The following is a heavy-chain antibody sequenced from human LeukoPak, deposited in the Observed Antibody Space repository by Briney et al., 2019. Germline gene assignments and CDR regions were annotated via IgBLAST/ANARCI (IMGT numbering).Heavy chain of an antibody. CDR1: GYTFTSYY. V-gene: IGHV1-46*01. Sequence: ASVKVSCKASGYTFTSYYMHWVRQAPGQGLEWMGIINPSGGSTSYAQKFQGRVTMTRDTSTSTVYMELSSLRSEDTAVYYCARDLGPRYYGSGSYLTPYYFDYWGQGTLVTVSS. J-gene: IGHJ4*02. CDR3: ARDLGPRYYGSGSYLTPYYFDY. CDR2: INPSGGST. D-gene: IGHD3-10*01.